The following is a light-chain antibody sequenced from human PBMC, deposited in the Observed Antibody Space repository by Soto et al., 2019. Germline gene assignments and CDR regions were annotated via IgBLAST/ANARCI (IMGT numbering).Light chain of an antibody. J-gene: IGLJ2*01. CDR2: EVN. Sequence: QSALTQPPSASGSPGQSVTISCTGSSSDIGEYNFVSWYQHLPGKAPKLMIYEVNKPPSGVPDRFSGSKSGNTASLTISGLQAEDEADYHCSSYAGNKNLVFGGGTKVTVL. CDR3: SSYAGNKNLV. CDR1: SSDIGEYNF. V-gene: IGLV2-8*01.